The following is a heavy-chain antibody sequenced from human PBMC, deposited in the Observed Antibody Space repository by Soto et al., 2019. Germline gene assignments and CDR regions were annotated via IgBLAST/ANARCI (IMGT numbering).Heavy chain of an antibody. V-gene: IGHV3-66*01. D-gene: IGHD2-15*01. J-gene: IGHJ3*01. CDR2: ISNRGDT. Sequence: EVHLVESGGGLVQPGGSLRLSCTASGFIVSDTYVNWVRQAPGKGLEWVSVISNRGDTHYADSVRGRFSLSRDISDNTLHLKINNLRVENPAFYYWGRGPRYCGGGVSSIRGESYDFGGQGKMAPVFS. CDR3: GRGPRYCGGGVSSIRGESYDF. CDR1: GFIVSDTY.